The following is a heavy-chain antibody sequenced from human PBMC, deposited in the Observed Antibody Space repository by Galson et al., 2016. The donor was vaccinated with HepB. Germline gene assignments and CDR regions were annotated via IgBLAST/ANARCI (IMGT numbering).Heavy chain of an antibody. CDR1: GFTFSIYE. D-gene: IGHD6-19*01. CDR2: INGGGTTV. J-gene: IGHJ4*02. CDR3: ARDGRFTSGLDY. Sequence: SLRLSCAASGFTFSIYEMDWVRQAPGKGLEWVSYINGGGTTVYYADSVKGRFTTSRDNTKNSLFLQMNSLRAEDTAVYYCARDGRFTSGLDYWGQGALVTVSS. V-gene: IGHV3-48*03.